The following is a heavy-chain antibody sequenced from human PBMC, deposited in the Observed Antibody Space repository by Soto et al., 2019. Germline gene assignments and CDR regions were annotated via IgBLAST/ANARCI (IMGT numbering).Heavy chain of an antibody. Sequence: GGSLRLSCAASGFTCSAYAMSWVRQAPGRGLEWVSTISSSGGNTYYTDSVKGRFTISRDNSKNTLYLQMNSLRAEDTAIYYCAKRPTSTGFGDPFDIWGQGTMVTVSS. CDR3: AKRPTSTGFGDPFDI. CDR1: GFTCSAYA. J-gene: IGHJ3*02. D-gene: IGHD3-10*01. V-gene: IGHV3-23*01. CDR2: ISSSGGNT.